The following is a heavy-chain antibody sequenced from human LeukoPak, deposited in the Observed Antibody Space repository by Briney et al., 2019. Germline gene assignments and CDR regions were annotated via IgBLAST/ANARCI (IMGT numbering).Heavy chain of an antibody. Sequence: SETLSLICTVSGGSISSYYWSWIRQPAGKGLEWIGRIYTSGSTNYNPSLKSRVTMSVDTSKNQFSLKLSSVTAADTAVYYCARGRCSGGSCYSDYWGQGTLVTVSS. J-gene: IGHJ4*02. D-gene: IGHD2-15*01. CDR2: IYTSGST. CDR1: GGSISSYY. V-gene: IGHV4-4*07. CDR3: ARGRCSGGSCYSDY.